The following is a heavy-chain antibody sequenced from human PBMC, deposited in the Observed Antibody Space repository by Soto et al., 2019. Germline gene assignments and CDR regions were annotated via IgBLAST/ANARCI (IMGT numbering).Heavy chain of an antibody. CDR2: IRSKANSYAT. Sequence: GGSLRLSCAASGFTFSGSAMHWVRQASGKGLEWVGRIRSKANSYATAYAASVKGRFTISRDDSKNTAYLQMNSLKTEDTAVYYCTRLAGGYCSGGSCYEDSGVVDYWGQGTLVTVSS. CDR3: TRLAGGYCSGGSCYEDSGVVDY. J-gene: IGHJ4*02. V-gene: IGHV3-73*01. CDR1: GFTFSGSA. D-gene: IGHD2-15*01.